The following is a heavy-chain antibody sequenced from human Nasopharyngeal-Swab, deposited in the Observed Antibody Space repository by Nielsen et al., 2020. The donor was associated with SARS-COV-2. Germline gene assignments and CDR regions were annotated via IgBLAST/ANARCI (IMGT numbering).Heavy chain of an antibody. CDR3: ARGGLRFFGGMDV. CDR2: ISTNGDNT. CDR1: GFTFNSYA. V-gene: IGHV3-64*04. J-gene: IGHJ6*02. Sequence: GGSLRLSCSASGFTFNSYAMHWVRQAPGRGLEYVSAISTNGDNTYYADSVRGRFTISRDNSKNTLYLQMNSLRAEDTAVYYCARGGLRFFGGMDVWGQGTTVTVSS. D-gene: IGHD3-3*01.